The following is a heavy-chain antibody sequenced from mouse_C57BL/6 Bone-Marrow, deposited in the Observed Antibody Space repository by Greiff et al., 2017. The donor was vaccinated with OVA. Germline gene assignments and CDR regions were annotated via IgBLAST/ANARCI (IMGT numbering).Heavy chain of an antibody. V-gene: IGHV2-6*01. J-gene: IGHJ3*01. Sequence: VQGVESGPGLVAPSQSLSITCTVSGFSLTSYGVDWVRQSPGKGLEWLGVIWGVGSTKYNSALKSRLSISKDNSKSQVFLKMNSLQTDDTAMYYCAKLRREFAYWGQGTLVTVSA. D-gene: IGHD2-4*01. CDR1: GFSLTSYG. CDR3: AKLRREFAY. CDR2: IWGVGST.